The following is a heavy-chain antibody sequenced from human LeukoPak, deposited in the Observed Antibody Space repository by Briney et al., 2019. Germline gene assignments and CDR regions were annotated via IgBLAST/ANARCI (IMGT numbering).Heavy chain of an antibody. CDR2: IRYDGSNK. CDR3: AKGERVLLWFGELLYHYDAFDI. D-gene: IGHD3-10*01. J-gene: IGHJ3*02. Sequence: GGSLRLSCAASGFTFSSYVMHWVRQARGKGLEWVAFIRYDGSNKYYADSVKGRFTISRDNSKNTLYLQMNSLRAEDAAVYYCAKGERVLLWFGELLYHYDAFDIWGQGTMVTVSS. V-gene: IGHV3-30*02. CDR1: GFTFSSYV.